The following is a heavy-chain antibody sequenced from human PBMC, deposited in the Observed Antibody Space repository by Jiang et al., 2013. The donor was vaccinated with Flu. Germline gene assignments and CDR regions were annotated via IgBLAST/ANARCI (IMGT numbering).Heavy chain of an antibody. Sequence: ASGFTVSSNYMSWVRQAPGKGLEWVSVIYSGGSTYYADSVKGRFTISRDNSKNTLYLQMNSLRAEDTAVYYCARENYYDTTHYYYGMDVWGQGTTVTVSS. D-gene: IGHD3-22*01. J-gene: IGHJ6*02. V-gene: IGHV3-66*01. CDR3: ARENYYDTTHYYYGMDV. CDR1: GFTVSSNY. CDR2: IYSGGST.